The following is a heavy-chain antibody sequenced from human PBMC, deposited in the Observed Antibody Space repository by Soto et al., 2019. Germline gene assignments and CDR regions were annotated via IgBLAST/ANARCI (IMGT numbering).Heavy chain of an antibody. Sequence: QVQLVQSGAEVKKPGSSVKVSCKASGGTFSRYTISWVRQAPGQGLEWMGGIIPIVGIANYAQKFQGRVTIIADKSTSTAYMELSSLRSEDTAVYYCARDKYDYDILTGYYAHYYAMDVWGQGTTVTVSS. J-gene: IGHJ6*02. CDR2: IIPIVGIA. CDR1: GGTFSRYT. V-gene: IGHV1-69*08. D-gene: IGHD3-9*01. CDR3: ARDKYDYDILTGYYAHYYAMDV.